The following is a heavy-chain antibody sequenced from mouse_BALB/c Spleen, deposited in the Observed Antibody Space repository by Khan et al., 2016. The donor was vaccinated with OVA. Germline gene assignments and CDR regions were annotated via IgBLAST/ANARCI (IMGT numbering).Heavy chain of an antibody. V-gene: IGHV2-9*02. CDR1: GFSLTSYA. J-gene: IGHJ2*01. CDR3: ARNREPDYFDY. Sequence: VELVESGPGLVAPSQSLSITCTVTGFSLTSYAIHWIRQPPGKGLEWLGVIWAGGSTNYNSALMSRLSISKDNSTSQVFLKMNSLQTHDTAMYYCARNREPDYFDYGGQGTTLTVSS. CDR2: IWAGGST.